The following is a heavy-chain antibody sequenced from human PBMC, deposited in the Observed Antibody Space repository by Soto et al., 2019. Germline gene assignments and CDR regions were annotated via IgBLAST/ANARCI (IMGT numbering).Heavy chain of an antibody. J-gene: IGHJ4*02. V-gene: IGHV3-33*01. Sequence: QVQLVESGGGVVQPGRSLRLSCAASGFTFSSYGMHWVRQAPGKGLEWVAVIWYDGSNKYYADSVKGRFTISRDNSKNTLYLQMNSLRAEDTAVYYCARVYYGSGSPFDYWGQGTLVTVSS. CDR1: GFTFSSYG. D-gene: IGHD3-10*01. CDR3: ARVYYGSGSPFDY. CDR2: IWYDGSNK.